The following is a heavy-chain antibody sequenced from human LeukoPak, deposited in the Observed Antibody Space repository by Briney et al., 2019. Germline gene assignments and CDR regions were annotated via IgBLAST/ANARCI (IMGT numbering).Heavy chain of an antibody. D-gene: IGHD2-2*01. J-gene: IGHJ4*02. CDR1: GYIFTDYS. Sequence: GASLKLSCKASGYIFTDYSMHWVRQAPGQELGWVAGISSSAGSTYYADSVKGRFTISRDNSKNTLYLQMNSLRAEDTAVYYCAKAGSSTTCRRFDYWGQGTLVTVSS. V-gene: IGHV3-23*01. CDR3: AKAGSSTTCRRFDY. CDR2: ISSSAGST.